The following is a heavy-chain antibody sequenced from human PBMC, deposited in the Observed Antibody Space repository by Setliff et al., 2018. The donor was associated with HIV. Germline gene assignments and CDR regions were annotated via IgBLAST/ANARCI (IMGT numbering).Heavy chain of an antibody. V-gene: IGHV4-34*01. CDR3: ARRDPQYNYGHFDY. CDR1: GGSLSGYY. D-gene: IGHD5-18*01. Sequence: SETLSLTCAVYGGSLSGYYWSWIRQSPGKGLEWIGEINHRGSTNYNPSFKSRVTISPDTSKNQFSLKMNSVTAADTAIFYCARRDPQYNYGHFDYWSQGTLVTVSS. CDR2: INHRGST. J-gene: IGHJ4*02.